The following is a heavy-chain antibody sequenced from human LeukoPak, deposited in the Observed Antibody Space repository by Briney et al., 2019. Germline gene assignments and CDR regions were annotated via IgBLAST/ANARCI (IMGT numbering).Heavy chain of an antibody. D-gene: IGHD2-2*01. Sequence: GASVKVSCKASGYTFTSYGISWVRQAPGQGLEWMGWNSAYNGNTNYAQRLQGRVTMTTDTSTSTAYMELRSLRSDDTAVYYCARDWSTTVLGDNWFDPWGQGTLVTVSS. V-gene: IGHV1-18*01. CDR2: NSAYNGNT. CDR1: GYTFTSYG. J-gene: IGHJ5*02. CDR3: ARDWSTTVLGDNWFDP.